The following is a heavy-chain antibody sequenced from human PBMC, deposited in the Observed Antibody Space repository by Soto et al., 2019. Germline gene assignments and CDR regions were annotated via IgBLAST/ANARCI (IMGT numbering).Heavy chain of an antibody. D-gene: IGHD6-19*01. V-gene: IGHV1-69*12. CDR1: GGTFSNYA. Sequence: QVQLVQSGAEVKKPGSSVKVSCKVSGGTFSNYAIDWVRLAPGHGLEWMGGIVPIFGTTYYTQKFQGRATIIAEDFTTTAYLEMSSRSSEDTAIYYCARVEAVAGLYNYHGLDVWGQGTADTVSS. J-gene: IGHJ6*02. CDR3: ARVEAVAGLYNYHGLDV. CDR2: IVPIFGTT.